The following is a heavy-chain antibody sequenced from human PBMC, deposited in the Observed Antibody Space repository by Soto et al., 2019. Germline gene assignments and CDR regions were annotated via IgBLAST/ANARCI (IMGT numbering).Heavy chain of an antibody. CDR1: GGSVNSGGYY. D-gene: IGHD3-10*02. CDR3: ARYVAWGGFDS. J-gene: IGHJ5*01. V-gene: IGHV4-31*03. Sequence: QVQLQESGPGLVKPSQTLSLSCSVSGGSVNSGGYYWSWVRQHPGKGLECIGHIYFSGSTSYTPSLQSRVSISLGTSKNQFSLELTSVTAEDTTVYYCARYVAWGGFDSWGQGTLVAVSS. CDR2: IYFSGST.